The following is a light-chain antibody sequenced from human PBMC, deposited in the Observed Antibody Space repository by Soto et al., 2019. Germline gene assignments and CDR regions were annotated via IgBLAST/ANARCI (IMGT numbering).Light chain of an antibody. CDR2: GAS. J-gene: IGKJ5*01. V-gene: IGKV3D-20*02. CDR3: QQRSNWPPIT. CDR1: QTVSITY. Sequence: VFTQSPGTLSLSPGESATLSCRASQTVSITYLTWYQQKPGQAPRLLIFGASKRATGIPDRFSGSGSGRDFTLTISGLEPEDFAIYYCQQRSNWPPITFGQGTRLEIK.